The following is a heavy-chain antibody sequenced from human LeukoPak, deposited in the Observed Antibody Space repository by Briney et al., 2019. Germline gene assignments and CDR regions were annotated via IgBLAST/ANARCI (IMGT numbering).Heavy chain of an antibody. CDR1: GGSISSSSYY. Sequence: PSETLSLTCTVSGGSISSSSYYWGWIRQPPGKGLEWIGNIYYTGSTYYNPSLKSRVTISVHTSKNQFSLKLSSVTAADTAVYYCARDPGRDDSSGYYSIFDYWGQGTLVTVSS. CDR2: IYYTGST. D-gene: IGHD3-22*01. CDR3: ARDPGRDDSSGYYSIFDY. J-gene: IGHJ4*02. V-gene: IGHV4-39*07.